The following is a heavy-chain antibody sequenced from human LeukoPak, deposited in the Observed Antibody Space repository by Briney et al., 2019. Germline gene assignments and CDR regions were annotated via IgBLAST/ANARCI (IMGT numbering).Heavy chain of an antibody. CDR1: GGSFSGYY. Sequence: PSETLSLTCAVYGGSFSGYYWSWIRQPPGKGLEWIGEINHSGSTNYNPSLKSRVTISVDTSKNQFSLKLSSVTAADTAVYYCARRQRFGEFPFDYWGQGTLVTVSS. V-gene: IGHV4-34*01. J-gene: IGHJ4*02. D-gene: IGHD3-10*01. CDR2: INHSGST. CDR3: ARRQRFGEFPFDY.